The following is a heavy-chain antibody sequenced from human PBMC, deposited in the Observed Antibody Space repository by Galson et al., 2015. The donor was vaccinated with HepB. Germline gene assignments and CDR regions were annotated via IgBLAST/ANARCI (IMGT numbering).Heavy chain of an antibody. J-gene: IGHJ4*02. CDR3: ARPYDYIWGSSRKCYFDY. CDR1: GFTFGDYG. Sequence: SLRLSCAASGFTFGDYGLNWVRQAPGKGLGWIGFIRSKSYGATTEYAASVKGRFTISRDDSESIAYLQMNSLRTEDTALYYCARPYDYIWGSSRKCYFDYWGQGTLVTVSS. D-gene: IGHD3-16*01. CDR2: IRSKSYGATT. V-gene: IGHV3-49*04.